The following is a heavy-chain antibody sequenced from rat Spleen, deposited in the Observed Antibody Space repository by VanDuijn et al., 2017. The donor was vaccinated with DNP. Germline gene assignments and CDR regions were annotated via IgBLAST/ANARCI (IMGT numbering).Heavy chain of an antibody. D-gene: IGHD1-11*01. CDR2: IGSPAYAP. CDR1: GFTFSAYY. V-gene: IGHV5-27*01. J-gene: IGHJ3*01. Sequence: EVQLVESGGGLVQPGRSLKLSCAGSGFTFSAYYMAWVRQAPAKGLEWVAYIGSPAYAPYDADSVKGRFTISRDNAKSTLYLQMNSLRSEEMATYYCTRGVYGPNWFAYWGQGTLVSVSS. CDR3: TRGVYGPNWFAY.